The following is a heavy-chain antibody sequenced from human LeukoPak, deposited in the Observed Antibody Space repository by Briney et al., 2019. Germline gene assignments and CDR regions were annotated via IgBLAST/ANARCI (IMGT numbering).Heavy chain of an antibody. J-gene: IGHJ4*02. V-gene: IGHV4-38-2*02. Sequence: SETLSLTCTVSGYSISSGYYWAWIRQPPGKGLQWIGNIYHSGNTYYNPSLKSRVSISVDTSKNQFSLKLISVTAADTAVYYCASRKLGNDYWGQGTLVTVSS. CDR3: ASRKLGNDY. D-gene: IGHD7-27*01. CDR1: GYSISSGYY. CDR2: IYHSGNT.